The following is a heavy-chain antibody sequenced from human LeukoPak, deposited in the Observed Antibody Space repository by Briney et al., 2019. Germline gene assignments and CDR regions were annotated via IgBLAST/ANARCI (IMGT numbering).Heavy chain of an antibody. Sequence: PSETLSLTCTVSGGSISSYYWSWIRQPPGKGLEWIGYIYYSGSTNYNPSLKSRVTISVDTSKNQFSLRLSSVTAADTAVYYCARGSQQLVENWFDPWGQGTLVTVSS. CDR3: ARGSQQLVENWFDP. V-gene: IGHV4-59*01. D-gene: IGHD6-13*01. CDR2: IYYSGST. J-gene: IGHJ5*02. CDR1: GGSISSYY.